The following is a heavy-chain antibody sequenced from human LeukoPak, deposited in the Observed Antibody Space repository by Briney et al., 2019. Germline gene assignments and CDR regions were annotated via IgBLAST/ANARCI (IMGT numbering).Heavy chain of an antibody. CDR3: ARDVGATPGYFDY. D-gene: IGHD1-26*01. CDR1: GGSISSYY. Sequence: ETLSLTCTVSGGSISSYYWNWIRQPPGKGLEWIAYIYYSGNTNYNPSLKSRVTISVDTSKNQFSLKLSSVTAADTAVYYCARDVGATPGYFDYWGQGTLVTVSS. V-gene: IGHV4-59*01. J-gene: IGHJ4*02. CDR2: IYYSGNT.